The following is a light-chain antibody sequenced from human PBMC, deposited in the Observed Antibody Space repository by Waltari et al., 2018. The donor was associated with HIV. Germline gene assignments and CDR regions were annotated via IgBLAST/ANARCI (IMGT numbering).Light chain of an antibody. J-gene: IGLJ2*01. CDR3: CSFAGSYTVV. CDR1: SSDVGGNNY. Sequence: QSALTQPRSVSGSPGQSVTIPCTGTSSDVGGNNYVSWYQRHPGKAPKLMIYDVSKRPSGVPDRFSGSKSGNTASLTISGLQAEDESDYYCCSFAGSYTVVFGGGTKLTVL. CDR2: DVS. V-gene: IGLV2-11*01.